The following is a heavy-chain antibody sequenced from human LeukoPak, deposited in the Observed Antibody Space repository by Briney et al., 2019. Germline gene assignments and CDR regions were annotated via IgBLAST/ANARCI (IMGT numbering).Heavy chain of an antibody. CDR3: ATVQRYDILTGYYTGAFDI. D-gene: IGHD3-9*01. CDR1: GYTLTELS. Sequence: ASVKVSCKVSGYTLTELSMHWVRQAPGKGLEWMGGFDPEDGETIYAQKFQGRVTMTEDTSTDTAYMEPSSLRSEDTAVYYCATVQRYDILTGYYTGAFDIWGQGTMVTVSS. V-gene: IGHV1-24*01. CDR2: FDPEDGET. J-gene: IGHJ3*02.